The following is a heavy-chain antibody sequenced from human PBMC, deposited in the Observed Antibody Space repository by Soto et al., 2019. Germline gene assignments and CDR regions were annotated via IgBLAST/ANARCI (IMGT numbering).Heavy chain of an antibody. CDR3: ARRLTKTVSALGY. D-gene: IGHD2-8*01. CDR2: ISENGVNK. V-gene: IGHV3-30*09. J-gene: IGHJ4*02. CDR1: GFTFTSLA. Sequence: GGSLRLSCSASGFTFTSLAIHWVRQAPGKGLEWVAVISENGVNKYSAESVRGRFVISRDNSKNTVELEMNSLRPEDTAIYFCARRLTKTVSALGYWGQGTLVTVSS.